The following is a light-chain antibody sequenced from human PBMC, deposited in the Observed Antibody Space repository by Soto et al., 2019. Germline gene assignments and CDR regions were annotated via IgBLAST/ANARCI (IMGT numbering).Light chain of an antibody. CDR1: QSVSSSY. V-gene: IGKV3D-20*01. CDR2: DES. Sequence: VLKQSPGAVSLSTGDTATLSCRASQSVSSSYLAWYQQKPGLAPRILIYDESSRATGIPDRLSGSGSGTDLTLTISRLEPEDFAVYYCQKYGSSPLTCGGGTKVDIK. J-gene: IGKJ4*01. CDR3: QKYGSSPLT.